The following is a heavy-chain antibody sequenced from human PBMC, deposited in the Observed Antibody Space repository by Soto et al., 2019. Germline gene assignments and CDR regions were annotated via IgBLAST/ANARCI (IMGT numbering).Heavy chain of an antibody. CDR1: GFTFSNYW. J-gene: IGHJ4*02. CDR3: ASRCRDDACHSVPPF. V-gene: IGHV3-7*01. Sequence: EVPLVESGGGLVQPGGSLRLSCAASGFTFSNYWMSWVRQAPGKGLEWVANIRQDGSETFYADSVKGRFTISRDNAKNSLFLPINSLRDEDTAVYYCASRCRDDACHSVPPFWGQGTLVTVSP. D-gene: IGHD2-2*01. CDR2: IRQDGSET.